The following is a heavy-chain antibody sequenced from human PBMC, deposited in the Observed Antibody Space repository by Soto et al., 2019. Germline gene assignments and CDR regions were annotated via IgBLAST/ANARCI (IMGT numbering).Heavy chain of an antibody. V-gene: IGHV1-18*04. CDR1: DSTFTGYT. D-gene: IGHD4-17*01. J-gene: IGHJ5*02. Sequence: QVHLVQSETEVKEPGASVTVSCKTSDSTFTGYTINWVRQAPGQGLEWLGWISSLNGNTNYARKYQCRLTMTTNTSATTAYMELRSLRSDDTAVYFCARGTVTSGRWFGPWGQGTLVTVSS. CDR2: ISSLNGNT. CDR3: ARGTVTSGRWFGP.